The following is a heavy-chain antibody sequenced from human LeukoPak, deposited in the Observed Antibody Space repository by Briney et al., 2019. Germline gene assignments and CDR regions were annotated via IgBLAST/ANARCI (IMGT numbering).Heavy chain of an antibody. CDR1: GFTVSSNY. CDR2: IYSGGST. Sequence: GGSLRLSCAASGFTVSSNYMSWVRQAPGKGLEWVSVIYSGGSTYYADSVKGRFTISRDNSKNTLYLQMNGLRAEDTAVYYCARDRVSLFDYWGQGTLVTVSS. V-gene: IGHV3-53*01. J-gene: IGHJ4*02. CDR3: ARDRVSLFDY.